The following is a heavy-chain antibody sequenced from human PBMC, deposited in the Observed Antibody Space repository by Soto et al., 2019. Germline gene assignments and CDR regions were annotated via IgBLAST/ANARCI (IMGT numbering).Heavy chain of an antibody. CDR1: GGSISSGDYY. CDR2: IYYSGST. D-gene: IGHD2-15*01. CDR3: AREHGGNWTFDY. V-gene: IGHV4-30-4*01. J-gene: IGHJ4*02. Sequence: SETLSLTCTVSGGSISSGDYYWSWIRQPPGKGLEWIGYIYYSGSTYYNPSLKSRVTISVDTSKNQFSLKLSSVTAADTAVYYCAREHGGNWTFDYWGQGTLVTVSS.